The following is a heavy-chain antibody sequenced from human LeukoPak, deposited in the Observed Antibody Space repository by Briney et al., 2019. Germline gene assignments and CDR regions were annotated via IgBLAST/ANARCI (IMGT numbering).Heavy chain of an antibody. D-gene: IGHD4-23*01. CDR2: TYYSGST. CDR1: FGSISGYY. CDR3: ARYAGGRWALDH. J-gene: IGHJ4*02. Sequence: PSETLSLTCTVSFGSISGYYWSWIRQPPGKGLEWIGYTYYSGSTNYNPSLKSRVTISIDTSKNQFSLKVSSATAADTAVYYCARYAGGRWALDHWDQGTLVTVSS. V-gene: IGHV4-59*01.